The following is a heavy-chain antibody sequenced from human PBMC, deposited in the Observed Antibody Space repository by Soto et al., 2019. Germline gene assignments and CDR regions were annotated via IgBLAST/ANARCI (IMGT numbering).Heavy chain of an antibody. V-gene: IGHV4-4*02. J-gene: IGHJ4*02. CDR1: GASIGSADW. Sequence: QVQLQESGPGLVMPSGTLSLTCAVAGASIGSADWWNWVRQPPGKGLEWIGEIYHGGTTIYNPSLKSRVTISVAESKNHFSLKLTSVTAADTAVYYCAQDFKAPNDAWAFDYWGQGTLVTVSS. CDR3: AQDFKAPNDAWAFDY. CDR2: IYHGGTT. D-gene: IGHD3-16*01.